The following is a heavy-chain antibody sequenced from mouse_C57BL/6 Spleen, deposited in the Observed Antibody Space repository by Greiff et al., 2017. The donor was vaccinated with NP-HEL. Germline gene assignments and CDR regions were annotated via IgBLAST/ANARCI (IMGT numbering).Heavy chain of an antibody. D-gene: IGHD1-1*01. CDR1: GFTFSSYA. Sequence: EVKLVESGGGLVKPGGSLKLSCAASGFTFSSYAMSWVRQTPEKRLEWVATISDGGSYTYYPDNVKGRFTISRDNAKNNLYLQMSHLKSEDTAMYYCASFAYYGSSYWGQGTTLTVSS. V-gene: IGHV5-4*03. CDR3: ASFAYYGSSY. J-gene: IGHJ2*01. CDR2: ISDGGSYT.